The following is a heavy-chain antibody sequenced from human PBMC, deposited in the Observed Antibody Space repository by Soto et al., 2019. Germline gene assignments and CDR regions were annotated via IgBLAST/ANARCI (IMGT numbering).Heavy chain of an antibody. V-gene: IGHV1-18*01. CDR1: GYTFTIYG. Sequence: QVELVQSGGAVKKPGASVTVSCKASGYTFTIYGIAWVRQVPGQGLEWMGWISVYNDKRNYAQKFQGRVTMTTDTSTGTAFLSLSNLRTGDAAVYCCSRRGASIFDSWGQGTLVTVSS. D-gene: IGHD6-6*01. J-gene: IGHJ4*02. CDR2: ISVYNDKR. CDR3: SRRGASIFDS.